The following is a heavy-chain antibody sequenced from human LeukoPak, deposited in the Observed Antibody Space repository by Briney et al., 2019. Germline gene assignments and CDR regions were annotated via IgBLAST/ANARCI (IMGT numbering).Heavy chain of an antibody. D-gene: IGHD2-2*01. CDR1: GFTFSSYG. Sequence: GGSLRLSCAASGFTFSSYGMHWVRQAPGKGLEWVAVIWYDGSNKYYADSVKRRFTISRDNSKNTLYLQMNSLRAEDTAVYYCAKGQRYCSSTSCYNWFDPWGQGTLVTVSS. V-gene: IGHV3-33*06. J-gene: IGHJ5*02. CDR3: AKGQRYCSSTSCYNWFDP. CDR2: IWYDGSNK.